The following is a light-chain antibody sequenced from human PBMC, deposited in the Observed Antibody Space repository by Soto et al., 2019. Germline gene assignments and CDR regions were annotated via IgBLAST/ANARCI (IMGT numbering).Light chain of an antibody. V-gene: IGKV3-15*01. J-gene: IGKJ4*01. CDR1: QSVSSD. CDR2: GAS. Sequence: EIVLTQSPDTLSVSPGERATLSCLASQSVSSDLAWYQQKPGQAPRLLIYGASTRATGIPARFSGSGYETEFTLTISSLQSEDFAVYYCQQYNSWPLTFGGGTKVDIK. CDR3: QQYNSWPLT.